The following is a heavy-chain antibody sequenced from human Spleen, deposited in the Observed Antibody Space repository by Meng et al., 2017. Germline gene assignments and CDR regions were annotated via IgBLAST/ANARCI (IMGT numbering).Heavy chain of an antibody. CDR2: MNPNSGNT. Sequence: ASVKVSCKASGYTLTNYAINWLRQAPGQGLERMGWMNPNSGNTGYAQKFQGRVTITRNTSISTAYMELSSLRSEDTAVYYCARGLEVSGWPWGYYYGMDVWGQGTTVTVSS. V-gene: IGHV1-8*03. J-gene: IGHJ6*02. CDR1: GYTLTNYA. CDR3: ARGLEVSGWPWGYYYGMDV. D-gene: IGHD6-19*01.